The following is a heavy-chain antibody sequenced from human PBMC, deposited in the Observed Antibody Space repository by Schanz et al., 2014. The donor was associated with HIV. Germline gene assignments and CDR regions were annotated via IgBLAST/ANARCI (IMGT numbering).Heavy chain of an antibody. Sequence: QVQLQESGPGLVKPSQTLSLTCTVSGGSISNGGYYWSWIRQHPRKGLEWIGFIYYSGSPYYNPSLKSRVTISIDTSKSQFSLKLRSVTDADVAVYYCAGARVLRDLEWPPSYHYYGMHVWGQGTTVIVSS. CDR2: IYYSGSP. CDR3: AGARVLRDLEWPPSYHYYGMHV. D-gene: IGHD3-3*01. V-gene: IGHV4-31*03. J-gene: IGHJ6*02. CDR1: GGSISNGGYY.